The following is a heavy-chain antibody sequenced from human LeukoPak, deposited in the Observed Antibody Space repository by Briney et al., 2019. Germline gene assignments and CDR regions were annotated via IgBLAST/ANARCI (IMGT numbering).Heavy chain of an antibody. CDR2: ISSRSSYT. J-gene: IGHJ4*02. CDR3: ARALGGDGGSFDS. Sequence: GGSLRPSCAASGFGFSAYYMSWIRQAPGKGLEWISYISSRSSYTNYAASVKGRFTISRDNAKNSLYLQLNSLRAEDTAVYYCARALGGDGGSFDSWGQGTLVTVSS. D-gene: IGHD2-21*02. V-gene: IGHV3-11*05. CDR1: GFGFSAYY.